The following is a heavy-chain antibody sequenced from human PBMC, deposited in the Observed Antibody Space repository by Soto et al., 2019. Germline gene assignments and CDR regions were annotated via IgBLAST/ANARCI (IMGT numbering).Heavy chain of an antibody. CDR3: AHRLTWDALDI. J-gene: IGHJ3*02. Sequence: QITLKESGPPLVKRTQTLTLTCTFSGFSLSDNGVGVGWIRQPPGKALEWLALIYWDDEKIYSPSLKTRLTITKDTSKNQVLLTMTNMDPVDTATYYCAHRLTWDALDIWGQGTMVTVSS. CDR2: IYWDDEK. V-gene: IGHV2-5*02. D-gene: IGHD1-26*01. CDR1: GFSLSDNGVG.